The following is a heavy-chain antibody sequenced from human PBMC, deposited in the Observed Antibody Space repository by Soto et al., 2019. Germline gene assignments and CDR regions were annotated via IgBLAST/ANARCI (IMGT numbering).Heavy chain of an antibody. CDR2: ISGSGGST. V-gene: IGHV3-23*01. J-gene: IGHJ4*02. Sequence: EVQLLESGGGLVQPGGSLRLSCAASGFTFSSYAMSWVRQAPGKGLEWVSAISGSGGSTYYADSVKGRFTISRDNSKNTLYLQTNSLRAEDTAVYYCAKDREYSSSSKDYWGQGTLVTVSS. CDR1: GFTFSSYA. D-gene: IGHD6-6*01. CDR3: AKDREYSSSSKDY.